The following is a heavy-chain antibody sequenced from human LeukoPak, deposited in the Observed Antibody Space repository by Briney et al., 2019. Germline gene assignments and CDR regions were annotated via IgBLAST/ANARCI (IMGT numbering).Heavy chain of an antibody. V-gene: IGHV3-73*01. CDR1: GFTFSGSA. J-gene: IGHJ6*04. CDR2: IRSKANSYAT. D-gene: IGHD1-26*01. CDR3: TRPMESSTTRDV. Sequence: PGGSLRLSCAASGFTFSGSAMHWVRQASGKGLEWVGRIRSKANSYATAYAASVKGGFTISRDDSKNTAYLQMNSLKTEDTAVYYCTRPMESSTTRDVWGKGTTVTISS.